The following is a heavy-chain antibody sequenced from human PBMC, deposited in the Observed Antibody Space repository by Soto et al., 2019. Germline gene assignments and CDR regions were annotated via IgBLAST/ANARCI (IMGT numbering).Heavy chain of an antibody. J-gene: IGHJ6*02. CDR2: ISGSGGST. D-gene: IGHD6-13*01. V-gene: IGHV3-23*01. Sequence: PGGSLRLSCAASGFTFSSYAMSWVRQAPGKGLEWVSAISGSGGSTYYADSVKGRFTISRDNSKNTLYLQMNSLRAEDTAVYYCAKISSSWPLRNYGMDVWGQGTTVTVSS. CDR3: AKISSSWPLRNYGMDV. CDR1: GFTFSSYA.